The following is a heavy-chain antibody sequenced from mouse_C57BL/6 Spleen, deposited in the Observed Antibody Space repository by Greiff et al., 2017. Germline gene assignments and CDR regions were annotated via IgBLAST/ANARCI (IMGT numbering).Heavy chain of an antibody. J-gene: IGHJ1*03. V-gene: IGHV1-26*01. CDR3: ARKFITTGVVYFGV. CDR2: INPNNGGT. CDR1: GYTFTDYY. Sequence: EVQLQQSGPELVKPGASVKISCKASGYTFTDYYMNWVKQSHGKSLEWIGDINPNNGGTSYNQKFKGKATLTVATSSSTAYMELRSLTSEDSAVYYCARKFITTGVVYFGVWGTGTTVTVSS. D-gene: IGHD1-1*01.